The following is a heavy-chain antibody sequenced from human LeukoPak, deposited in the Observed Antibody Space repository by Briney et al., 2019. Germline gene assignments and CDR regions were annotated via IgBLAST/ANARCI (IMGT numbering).Heavy chain of an antibody. CDR3: ARRFTFGGITMDAFDI. J-gene: IGHJ3*02. Sequence: SETLSLTCTVSGGSISSSSYYWGWIRQPPGKGLEWIGSIYYSGSTYYNPSLKSRVTISVDTSKNQFSLKLSSVTAADTAVYYCARRFTFGGITMDAFDIWGQGTMVTVSS. CDR2: IYYSGST. CDR1: GGSISSSSYY. V-gene: IGHV4-39*01. D-gene: IGHD3-16*01.